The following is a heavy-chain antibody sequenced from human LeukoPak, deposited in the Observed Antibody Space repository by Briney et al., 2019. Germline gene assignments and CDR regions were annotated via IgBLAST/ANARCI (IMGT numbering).Heavy chain of an antibody. D-gene: IGHD1-26*01. Sequence: SVKVSCKASGYTFTSYGISWVRQAPGQGLEWMGRIIPILGIANYAQKFQGRVTITADKSTSTAYMELSSLRSEDTAVYYCARALSGSYRFDYWGQGTLVTVSS. CDR2: IIPILGIA. CDR3: ARALSGSYRFDY. CDR1: GYTFTSYG. V-gene: IGHV1-69*04. J-gene: IGHJ4*02.